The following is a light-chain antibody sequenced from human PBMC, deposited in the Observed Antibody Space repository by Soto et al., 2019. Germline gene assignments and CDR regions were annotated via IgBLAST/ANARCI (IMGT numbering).Light chain of an antibody. CDR1: ELAKQH. Sequence: SYELTQPSSVSVSPGQTARITCSGDELAKQHAHWYQQKPGQAPVRLIYRDTERPSGIPERFSGTSSGTTVTLTIRVAQAEDEADYYCQSADSRGSWVFGGGTKLTVL. J-gene: IGLJ3*02. CDR3: QSADSRGSWV. CDR2: RDT. V-gene: IGLV3-25*02.